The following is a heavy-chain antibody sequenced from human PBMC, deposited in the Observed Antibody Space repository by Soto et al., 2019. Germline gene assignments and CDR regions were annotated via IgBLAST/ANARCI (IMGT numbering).Heavy chain of an antibody. D-gene: IGHD2-8*01. CDR1: GLIFSNYK. CDR3: ARDTNGLHY. CDR2: INTDGSIT. J-gene: IGHJ4*02. Sequence: EVQLVESGGGLVQPGGSLRLSCAASGLIFSNYKMHWVRQPPGKGLVWVSRINTDGSITDYADSVKGRFTVSRDNAKNTTYLQMNSLRAEDTAVYYCARDTNGLHYWGQGTLVTVSS. V-gene: IGHV3-74*01.